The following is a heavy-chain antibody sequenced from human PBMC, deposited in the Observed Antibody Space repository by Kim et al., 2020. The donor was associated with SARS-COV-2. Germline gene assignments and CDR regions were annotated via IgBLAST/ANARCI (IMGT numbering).Heavy chain of an antibody. V-gene: IGHV3-23*01. D-gene: IGHD5-12*01. J-gene: IGHJ4*02. CDR2: IKGHDGST. Sequence: GGSLRLSCVASGFNFGTFDMSWVRQAPGKGLKWVSVIKGHDGSTYYAESVKGRFTVSRDSARNTLYLQMNSLRSDDTAIYYCVKGAWLDYWGPGTLVTVSS. CDR1: GFNFGTFD. CDR3: VKGAWLDY.